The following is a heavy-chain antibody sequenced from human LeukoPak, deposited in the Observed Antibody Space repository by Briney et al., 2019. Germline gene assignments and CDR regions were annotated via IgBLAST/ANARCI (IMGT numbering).Heavy chain of an antibody. J-gene: IGHJ6*02. CDR2: ISSSGSTI. Sequence: GGSLRLSCAASGFTFSDYYMSWIRQAPGKGLEWVSYISSSGSTIYYADSVKGRFTISRDNAKNSLYLQMNSLRAEDTAVYYCARGLEYYYDSSGPGYGMDVWGQGTTDTVSS. V-gene: IGHV3-11*01. D-gene: IGHD3-22*01. CDR1: GFTFSDYY. CDR3: ARGLEYYYDSSGPGYGMDV.